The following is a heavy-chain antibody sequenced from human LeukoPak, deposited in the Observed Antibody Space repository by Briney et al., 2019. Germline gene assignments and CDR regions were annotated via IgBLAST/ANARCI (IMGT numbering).Heavy chain of an antibody. Sequence: GASVKVSCKASGYTFTSYDINWVRQATGQGLEWMGWMNPNSGNTGYAQKFQGRVTITRNTSISTAYMELSSLRSDDTAVYFCAKVREVGTNIEVVVVDISGAFDMWGQGTKVTVSS. D-gene: IGHD2-15*01. CDR3: AKVREVGTNIEVVVVDISGAFDM. V-gene: IGHV1-8*03. CDR1: GYTFTSYD. J-gene: IGHJ3*02. CDR2: MNPNSGNT.